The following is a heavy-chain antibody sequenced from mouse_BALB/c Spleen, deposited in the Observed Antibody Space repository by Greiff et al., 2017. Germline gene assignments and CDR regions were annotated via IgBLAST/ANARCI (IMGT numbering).Heavy chain of an antibody. J-gene: IGHJ3*01. CDR1: GYSITSDYA. CDR3: ARREYGGFAY. D-gene: IGHD2-10*02. CDR2: ISYSGST. Sequence: EVQLQQSGPGLVKPSQSLSLTCTVTGYSITSDYAWNWIRQFPGNKLEWMGYISYSGSTSYNPSLKSRISITRDTSKNQFFLQLNSVTTEDTATYYCARREYGGFAYWGQGTLVTVSA. V-gene: IGHV3-2*02.